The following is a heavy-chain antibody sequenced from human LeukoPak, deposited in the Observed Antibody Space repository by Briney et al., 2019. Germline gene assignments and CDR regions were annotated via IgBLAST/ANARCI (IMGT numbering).Heavy chain of an antibody. CDR1: GGSISSGSYY. Sequence: KPSETLSLTCTVSGGSISSGSYYWSWIRQPAGKGLEWIGRIYISGSGSTNYNPSLKSRVTMSVDTSKNQFSLKLSSVTAADTAVYYCARDKRVAVAGTYIYYYYMDVWGNGTTVTISS. J-gene: IGHJ6*03. CDR3: ARDKRVAVAGTYIYYYYMDV. D-gene: IGHD6-19*01. CDR2: IYISGSGST. V-gene: IGHV4-61*02.